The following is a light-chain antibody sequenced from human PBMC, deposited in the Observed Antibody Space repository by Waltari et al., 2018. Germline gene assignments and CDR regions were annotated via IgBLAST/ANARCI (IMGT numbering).Light chain of an antibody. CDR3: QQSYTTPLT. J-gene: IGKJ4*01. V-gene: IGKV1-39*01. CDR1: QSISSY. CDR2: GES. Sequence: DIQMTQSPSSLSASVGDRVTITCRASQSISSYLNWYQHKRGKAPKLLIYGESSLQSGVPSRFSGSGSGTDFTLTISTLQPEDFATYYCQQSYTTPLTFGGGTRVEIK.